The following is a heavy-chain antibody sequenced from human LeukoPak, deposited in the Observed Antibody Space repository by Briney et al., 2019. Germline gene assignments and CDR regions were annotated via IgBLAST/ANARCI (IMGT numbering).Heavy chain of an antibody. Sequence: GGSLRLSCAASGFTFSSYAMSWVRQAPGRGLEWVSSISGGDRSTHYADSVKGRFTISRDSSKNTLYLQMNSLRAEDTAVYYCAKGGGDNSWYYFDSWGQGTLVTVSS. CDR1: GFTFSSYA. CDR3: AKGGGDNSWYYFDS. D-gene: IGHD6-13*01. V-gene: IGHV3-23*01. J-gene: IGHJ4*02. CDR2: ISGGDRST.